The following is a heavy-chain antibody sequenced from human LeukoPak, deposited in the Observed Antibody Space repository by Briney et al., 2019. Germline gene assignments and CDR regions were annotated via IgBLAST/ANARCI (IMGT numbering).Heavy chain of an antibody. CDR2: ISGSGGST. V-gene: IGHV3-23*01. CDR1: GFTFSSYA. CDR3: AKDVVRGLGRINWFDP. J-gene: IGHJ5*02. Sequence: GGSLRLSCAASGFTFSSYAMSWVRQAPGKGLEWVSAISGSGGSTYYADTVRGRFTISRDTSKNMVYLQMNSLRAEDTAVYYCAKDVVRGLGRINWFDPWGQGTLVTVSS. D-gene: IGHD3-10*01.